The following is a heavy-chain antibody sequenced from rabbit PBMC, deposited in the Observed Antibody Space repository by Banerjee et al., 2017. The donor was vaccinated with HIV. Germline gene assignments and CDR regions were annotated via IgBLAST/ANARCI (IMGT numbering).Heavy chain of an antibody. J-gene: IGHJ4*01. D-gene: IGHD2-1*01. Sequence: QEQLEESGGDLVKPEGSLTLSCTASGFSFSNKYVMCWVRQAPGKGLEWIACIGAGSSGTTYYASWAKGRFTISKTSSTTVTLQMTSLTAADTATYFCARIITIPYYFNLWGPGTLVTVS. CDR3: ARIITIPYYFNL. CDR1: GFSFSNKYV. CDR2: IGAGSSGTT. V-gene: IGHV1S45*01.